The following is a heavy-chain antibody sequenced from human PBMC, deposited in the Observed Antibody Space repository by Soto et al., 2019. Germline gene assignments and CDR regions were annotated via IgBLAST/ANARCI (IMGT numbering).Heavy chain of an antibody. CDR1: GGSISSYY. J-gene: IGHJ4*02. CDR2: IYYSGST. V-gene: IGHV4-59*01. CDR3: AREVLDYYDSSGYYPD. D-gene: IGHD3-22*01. Sequence: QVQLQESGPGLVKPSETLSLTCTVSGGSISSYYWSWIRQPPGKGLEWIGYIYYSGSTNYNPSLKRRVTISVDTSKNQFSLKLSSVTAADTAVYYCAREVLDYYDSSGYYPDWGQGTLVTVSS.